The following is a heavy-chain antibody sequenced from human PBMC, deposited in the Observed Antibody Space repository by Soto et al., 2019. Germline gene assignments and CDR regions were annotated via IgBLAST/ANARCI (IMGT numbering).Heavy chain of an antibody. Sequence: QVRLQQWGTGLLKSSETLSLTCAVYGGSFSGYYWSWLRQPPGKGLEWIGEINHSGSPKYNPSLKSRVTISVDTSKNQFSLKMTSVTAADTAVYYCATANWSHHYFDPWGQGTLVTVSS. CDR1: GGSFSGYY. CDR2: INHSGSP. CDR3: ATANWSHHYFDP. V-gene: IGHV4-34*01. D-gene: IGHD1-1*01. J-gene: IGHJ5*02.